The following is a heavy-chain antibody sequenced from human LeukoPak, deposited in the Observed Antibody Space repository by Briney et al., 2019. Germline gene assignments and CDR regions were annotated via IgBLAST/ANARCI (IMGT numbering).Heavy chain of an antibody. Sequence: GGSLRLSCVASGFTFSSYSMNWVRQAPGKGLEWVSSISSSSSYISYADSVKGRFTISRDNAKNSLYLQMNSLRAEDTAVYYCARAGARSSSSLRYWGQGTLVTVSS. CDR3: ARAGARSSSSLRY. D-gene: IGHD6-13*01. CDR2: ISSSSSYI. V-gene: IGHV3-21*04. J-gene: IGHJ4*02. CDR1: GFTFSSYS.